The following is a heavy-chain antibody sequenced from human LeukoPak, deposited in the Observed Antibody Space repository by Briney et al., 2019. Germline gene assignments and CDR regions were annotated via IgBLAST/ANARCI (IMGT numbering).Heavy chain of an antibody. CDR2: IYYSGNT. CDR3: ARDRTGFGELADY. CDR1: GGSISSYY. D-gene: IGHD3-10*01. Sequence: PSETLSLTCTVSGGSISSYYWSWIRQPPGKGLEWIGYIYYSGNTKCSPSLKSRVTISVDTSKNQFSLNLSSVTAADTAVYYCARDRTGFGELADYWGQGTLVIVSS. J-gene: IGHJ4*02. V-gene: IGHV4-59*01.